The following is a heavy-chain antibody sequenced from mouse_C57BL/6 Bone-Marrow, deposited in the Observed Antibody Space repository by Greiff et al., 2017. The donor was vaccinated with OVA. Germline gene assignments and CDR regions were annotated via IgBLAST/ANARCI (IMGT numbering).Heavy chain of an antibody. J-gene: IGHJ2*01. D-gene: IGHD3-2*02. CDR3: ARVGSSGLFDY. CDR1: GYSITSGYY. Sequence: EVKLMESGPGLVKPSQSLSLTCSVTGYSITSGYYWNWIRQFPGNKLEWMGYISYDGSNNYNPSLKNRISITRDTSKNQFFLKLNSVTTEDTATYCCARVGSSGLFDYWGQGTTLTVSS. CDR2: ISYDGSN. V-gene: IGHV3-6*01.